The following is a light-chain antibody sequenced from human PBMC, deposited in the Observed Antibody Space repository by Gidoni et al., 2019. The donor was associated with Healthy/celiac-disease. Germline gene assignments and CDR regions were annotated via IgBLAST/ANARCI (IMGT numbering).Light chain of an antibody. CDR2: GNS. CDR1: SSNIGAGYD. V-gene: IGLV1-40*01. Sequence: SVLTHPPSVSGAPGQRVTISCTGSSSNIGAGYDVHWYQQLPGTAPKLLIYGNSNRPSGVPDRFSGSKSGTSASLAITGLQAEDEADYYCQSYDSSLKGVFGGGTKLTVL. J-gene: IGLJ3*02. CDR3: QSYDSSLKGV.